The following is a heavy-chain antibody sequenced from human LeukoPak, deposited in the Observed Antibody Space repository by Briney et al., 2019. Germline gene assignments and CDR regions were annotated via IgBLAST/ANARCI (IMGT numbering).Heavy chain of an antibody. CDR2: IYYSGST. Sequence: SETLSLTCTVSGGSISSSSYYWGWIRQPPGKGLEWIGSIYYSGSTYYNPSLKSRVTISVDTSKNQFSLKLSSVTAADTAVYYCASGESSGWTRDFDYWGQGTLVTVSS. CDR1: GGSISSSSYY. V-gene: IGHV4-39*01. D-gene: IGHD6-19*01. CDR3: ASGESSGWTRDFDY. J-gene: IGHJ4*02.